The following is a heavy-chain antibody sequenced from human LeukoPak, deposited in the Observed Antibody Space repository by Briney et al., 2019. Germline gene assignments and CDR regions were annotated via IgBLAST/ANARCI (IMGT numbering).Heavy chain of an antibody. Sequence: PSETLSLTCTVSGGSISSSSYYWGWIRQPPGKGGEGIGSIYYSGSTYYNPTLKSRVTISVNREKNKFSRKLRYITAADTAAYYCARQCVNSRGWYLGGYYMDVWGKGTTVTVSS. D-gene: IGHD6-19*01. CDR1: GGSISSSSYY. V-gene: IGHV4-39*01. CDR2: IYYSGST. J-gene: IGHJ6*03. CDR3: ARQCVNSRGWYLGGYYMDV.